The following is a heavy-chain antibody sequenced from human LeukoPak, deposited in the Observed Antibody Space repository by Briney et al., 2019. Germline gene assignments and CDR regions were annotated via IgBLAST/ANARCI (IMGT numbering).Heavy chain of an antibody. D-gene: IGHD5-18*01. J-gene: IGHJ4*02. CDR1: GYSFTSYW. V-gene: IGHV5-10-1*01. CDR2: IDPSDSYT. Sequence: GESLKISCKGSGYSFTSYWISWVHQMPGKGLEWMGRIDPSDSYTNYSPSFQGHVTISADKSISTAYLQWSSLKASDTAMYYCARQTQLWLPHYFDYWGQGTLVTVSS. CDR3: ARQTQLWLPHYFDY.